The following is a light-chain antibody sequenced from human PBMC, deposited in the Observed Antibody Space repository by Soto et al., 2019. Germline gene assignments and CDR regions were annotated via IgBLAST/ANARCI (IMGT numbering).Light chain of an antibody. CDR2: EVS. CDR1: SSDVGGYNY. J-gene: IGLJ1*01. CDR3: TSHAGSKNYV. Sequence: QSALTQPPSASGSPGQSVTISCTGTSSDVGGYNYVSWYQQHPGKAPKLIISEVSKRPSGVPDRFSGSKSGNTASLTVSGLQAEDEADYYCTSHAGSKNYVFGTGNKVTVL. V-gene: IGLV2-8*01.